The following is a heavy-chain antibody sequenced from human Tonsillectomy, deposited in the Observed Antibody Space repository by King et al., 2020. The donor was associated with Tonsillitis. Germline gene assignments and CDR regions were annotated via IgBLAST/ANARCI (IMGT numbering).Heavy chain of an antibody. CDR3: ARDQRGMGWSLY. CDR2: IISIGSTI. CDR1: VFTFSDYY. J-gene: IGHJ4*02. D-gene: IGHD3-3*01. V-gene: IGHV3-11*01. Sequence: VQLVESGGGFVKPGGSLRLSCAASVFTFSDYYMSWIRQAPGKGLEWVSYIISIGSTIYYADTVKGRFTISRDNAQNSLYLQINSLRAADTAVYYCARDQRGMGWSLYWGQGTLVTVSS.